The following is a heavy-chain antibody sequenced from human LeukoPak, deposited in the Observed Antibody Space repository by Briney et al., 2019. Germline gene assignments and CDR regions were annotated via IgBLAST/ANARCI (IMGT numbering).Heavy chain of an antibody. D-gene: IGHD6-13*01. CDR1: GFTFSNYW. Sequence: PGGSLRLSCEGSGFTFSNYWMSWVRQAPGKGLEWVANIKQDGSEKYYVDSVKGRFTISRDNAKNSLYLQMNSLRAEDTAVYYCARVGGIAAVDYWGQGTLVTVSS. CDR3: ARVGGIAAVDY. CDR2: IKQDGSEK. J-gene: IGHJ4*02. V-gene: IGHV3-7*01.